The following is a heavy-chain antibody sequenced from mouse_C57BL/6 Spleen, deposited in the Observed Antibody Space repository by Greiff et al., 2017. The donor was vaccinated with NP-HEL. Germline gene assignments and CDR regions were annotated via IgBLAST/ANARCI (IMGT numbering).Heavy chain of an antibody. J-gene: IGHJ2*01. CDR3: ARSFMITLDY. V-gene: IGHV1-69*01. CDR2: IDPSDSYT. CDR1: GYTFTSYW. Sequence: QVQLQQPGAELVMPGASVKLSCKASGYTFTSYWMHWVKQRPGQGLEWIGEIDPSDSYTNYNQKFKGKSTLTVDKSSSTAYMQLSSLTSEDSAVYYCARSFMITLDYWGQGTTLTVSS. D-gene: IGHD2-4*01.